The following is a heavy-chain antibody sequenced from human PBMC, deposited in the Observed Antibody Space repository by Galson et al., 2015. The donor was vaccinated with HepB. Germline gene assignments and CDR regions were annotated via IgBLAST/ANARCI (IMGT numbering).Heavy chain of an antibody. CDR3: AKDGIMVANNPYHFHY. J-gene: IGHJ4*02. CDR2: ITSSGGNS. Sequence: SLRLSCAASGSSFTRYAMTWVRQAPGKGLEWVSSITSSGGNSYYTGSVKGRFTVSRDNSKNTLLLQLNSLRAEDTAMYFCAKDGIMVANNPYHFHYWGQGTLVTVSS. V-gene: IGHV3-23*01. CDR1: GSSFTRYA. D-gene: IGHD2-15*01.